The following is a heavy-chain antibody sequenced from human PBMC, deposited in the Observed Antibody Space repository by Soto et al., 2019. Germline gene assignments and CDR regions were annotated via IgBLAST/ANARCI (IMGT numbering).Heavy chain of an antibody. Sequence: QVHLLLQSGAEVKKPGSSVKVSCKASGGTPSNSAISWVRQAPGQGLEWMGGIFPVFGLGKYAQNFQGRVTITADESTNTAYMELSSLRPEDTAVYYCAGGRIVVVGSRAYSGMDVWGQGTTVTVSS. D-gene: IGHD3-22*01. CDR2: IFPVFGLG. CDR3: AGGRIVVVGSRAYSGMDV. J-gene: IGHJ6*02. CDR1: GGTPSNSA. V-gene: IGHV1-69*01.